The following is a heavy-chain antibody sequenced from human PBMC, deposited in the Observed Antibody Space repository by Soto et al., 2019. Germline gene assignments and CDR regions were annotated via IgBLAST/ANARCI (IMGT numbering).Heavy chain of an antibody. CDR1: GFTFSSYS. CDR3: AKDVLSYFDF. J-gene: IGHJ4*02. V-gene: IGHV3-23*01. Sequence: GGSLRLSCAASGFTFSSYSMSWVRQAPGKGLEWVSDISGSGGSTYYADSVKGRFTISKDNSKNTLYLQMNSLRAEDTAVYYCAKDVLSYFDFWGQGTLVTVSS. D-gene: IGHD3-10*02. CDR2: ISGSGGST.